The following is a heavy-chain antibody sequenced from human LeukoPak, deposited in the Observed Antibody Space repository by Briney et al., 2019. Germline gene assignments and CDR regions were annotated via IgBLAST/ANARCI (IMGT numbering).Heavy chain of an antibody. CDR2: ISYDGSNK. Sequence: GGSLRLSCAASGFTFSSYWMNWARQAPGKGLEWVAVISYDGSNKYYADSVKGRFTISRDNSKNTLYLQMNSLRAEDTAVYYCTYSSSSVDYWGQGTLVTVSS. V-gene: IGHV3-30*03. CDR1: GFTFSSYW. J-gene: IGHJ4*02. D-gene: IGHD6-6*01. CDR3: TYSSSSVDY.